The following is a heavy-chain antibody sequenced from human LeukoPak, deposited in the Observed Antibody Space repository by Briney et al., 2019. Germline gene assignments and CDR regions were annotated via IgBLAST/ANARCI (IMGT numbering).Heavy chain of an antibody. Sequence: GGSLRLSCAASGFTFSSHSMNWVRQAPGKGLEWVSSIDSSSGYTYYADSVKGRFTISRDNAKNSLYLQMNSLRVEDTAVYFCTVDTDYFEGLGFPRPALNDYLGQGTIVTVSS. CDR3: TVDTDYFEGLGFPRPALNDY. D-gene: IGHD3-22*01. V-gene: IGHV3-21*01. J-gene: IGHJ4*02. CDR1: GFTFSSHS. CDR2: IDSSSGYT.